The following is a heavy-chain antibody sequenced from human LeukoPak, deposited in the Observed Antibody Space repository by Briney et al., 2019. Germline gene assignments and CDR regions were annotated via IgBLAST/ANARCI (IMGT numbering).Heavy chain of an antibody. CDR3: AKGPGARGHFNWFDP. Sequence: GGSLRLSCAASGFSFSNYEMNWVRQAPGKRLEWISYITASSTTIYYADSVKGRFTISRDNAKNSLYLQMNGLRGEDTAVYYCAKGPGARGHFNWFDPWGQGTLVTVSS. V-gene: IGHV3-48*03. CDR2: ITASSTTI. J-gene: IGHJ5*02. CDR1: GFSFSNYE. D-gene: IGHD5-12*01.